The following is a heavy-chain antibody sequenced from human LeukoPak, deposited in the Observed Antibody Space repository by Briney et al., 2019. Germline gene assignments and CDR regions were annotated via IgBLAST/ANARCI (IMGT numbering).Heavy chain of an antibody. V-gene: IGHV1-2*06. J-gene: IGHJ4*02. D-gene: IGHD2-2*02. CDR1: GYTFTSYY. Sequence: ASVKVSCKASGYTFTSYYMHWVRQAPGQGLEWMGRINPNSGGTNYAQKFQGRVTMTRDTSISTAYMELSRLRSDDTAVYYCARENLYPHRLMYWGQGTLVTVSS. CDR2: INPNSGGT. CDR3: ARENLYPHRLMY.